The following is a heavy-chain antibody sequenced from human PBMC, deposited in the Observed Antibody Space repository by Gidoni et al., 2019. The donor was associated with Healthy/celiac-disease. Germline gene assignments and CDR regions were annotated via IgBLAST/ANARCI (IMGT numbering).Heavy chain of an antibody. CDR1: GGSISSYY. V-gene: IGHV4-59*01. D-gene: IGHD3-3*01. Sequence: QVQLQESGPGLVKPSETLSLTCTVSGGSISSYYWSWIRQPPGKGLEWIGYIYYSGSTNYNPSLKSRVTISVDTSKNQFSLKLSSVTAADTAVYYCARDLWLRFLEWPDNTYYYYYGMDVWGQGTTVTVSS. CDR3: ARDLWLRFLEWPDNTYYYYYGMDV. CDR2: IYYSGST. J-gene: IGHJ6*02.